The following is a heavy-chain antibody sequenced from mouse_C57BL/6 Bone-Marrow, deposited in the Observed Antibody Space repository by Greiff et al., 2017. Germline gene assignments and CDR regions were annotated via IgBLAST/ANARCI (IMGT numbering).Heavy chain of an antibody. V-gene: IGHV1-55*01. Sequence: VQLQQPGAELVKPGASVKMSCKASGYTFTSYWITWVKQRPGQGLEWIGDIYPGSGSTNYNEKFKSKATLTVDTSSSTAYMQLSSLTSEDSAVYYCARRDYDYDEGFGYWGQGTTLTVSS. CDR3: ARRDYDYDEGFGY. J-gene: IGHJ2*01. CDR2: IYPGSGST. CDR1: GYTFTSYW. D-gene: IGHD2-4*01.